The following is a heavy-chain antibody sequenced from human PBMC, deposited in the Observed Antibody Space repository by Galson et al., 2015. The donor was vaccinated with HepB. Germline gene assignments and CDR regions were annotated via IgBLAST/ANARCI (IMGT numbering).Heavy chain of an antibody. J-gene: IGHJ4*02. CDR1: GFTFSSYA. V-gene: IGHV3-23*01. Sequence: SLRLSCAASGFTFSSYAMSWVRQAPGKGLEWVSAISGSGGSTYYADSVKGRFTISRDNSKNTLYLQMNSLRAEDTAVYYCAKDPSYYYGSGSYYWGQGTLVTVSS. CDR3: AKDPSYYYGSGSYY. CDR2: ISGSGGST. D-gene: IGHD3-10*01.